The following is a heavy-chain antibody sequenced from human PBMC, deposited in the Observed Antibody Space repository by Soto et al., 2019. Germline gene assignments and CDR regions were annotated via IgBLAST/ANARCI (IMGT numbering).Heavy chain of an antibody. J-gene: IGHJ5*02. Sequence: EVQLLESGGGLVQPGGSLRLSCAASGFTFSSHVMSWVRQAPGKGLEWVSEASARDTNTYYADSVRGRFTISRDNSKSTVYIQLDSLRVEDTAVYPWARDVNSHGPRGYSSAWYGWFDHWGQGTLVIVSS. CDR3: ARDVNSHGPRGYSSAWYGWFDH. D-gene: IGHD6-13*01. CDR1: GFTFSSHV. CDR2: ASARDTNT. V-gene: IGHV3-23*01.